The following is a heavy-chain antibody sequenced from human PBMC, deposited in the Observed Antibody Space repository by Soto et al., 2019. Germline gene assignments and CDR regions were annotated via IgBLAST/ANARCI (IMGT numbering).Heavy chain of an antibody. CDR3: AIWAPIDS. D-gene: IGHD3-16*01. Sequence: EVQLVESGGGLVQPGGSLRLSCVASGFIFETKWLHCVRQGPGNGLVWVADINSDGSDTNYAASVKGRLTISRDNAKNTLYLQMNSRRVEDTGIYYCAIWAPIDSWGQGTLGTVSS. V-gene: IGHV3-74*01. J-gene: IGHJ4*02. CDR2: INSDGSDT. CDR1: GFIFETKW.